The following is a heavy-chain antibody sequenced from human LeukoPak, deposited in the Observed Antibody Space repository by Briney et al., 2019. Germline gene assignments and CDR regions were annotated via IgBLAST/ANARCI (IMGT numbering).Heavy chain of an antibody. CDR3: ARGRYSSSWYADY. V-gene: IGHV3-48*03. CDR1: GITFSSYE. D-gene: IGHD6-13*01. Sequence: PGGSLRLSCAASGITFSSYEMNWVRQVPGKGLEWVSYISSSGSTIYYADSVKGRFTISRDNAKNSLYLQMNSLRAEDTAVYYCARGRYSSSWYADYWGQGTLVTVSS. CDR2: ISSSGSTI. J-gene: IGHJ4*02.